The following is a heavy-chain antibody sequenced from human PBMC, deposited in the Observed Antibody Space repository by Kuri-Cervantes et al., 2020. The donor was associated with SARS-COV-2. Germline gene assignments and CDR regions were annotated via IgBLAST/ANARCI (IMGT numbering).Heavy chain of an antibody. CDR1: GYTFTSYY. Sequence: ASVKVSCKASGYTFTSYYMHWVRQAPGQGLEWMGIINPSGGSTSYAQSFQGRVTITADESTRTVYMELSSLRSDDTAVYYCARASRLAAPYNYFYYYLDGWGKGTTVTVSS. J-gene: IGHJ6*03. CDR2: INPSGGST. V-gene: IGHV1-46*01. D-gene: IGHD6-13*01. CDR3: ARASRLAAPYNYFYYYLDG.